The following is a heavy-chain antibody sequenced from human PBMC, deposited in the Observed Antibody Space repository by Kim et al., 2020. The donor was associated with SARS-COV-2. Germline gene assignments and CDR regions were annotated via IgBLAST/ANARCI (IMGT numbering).Heavy chain of an antibody. J-gene: IGHJ5*02. CDR1: GGTFSSYA. CDR2: IIPIFGTA. CDR3: ARSRSLIVVVTASLEGGGWFDP. V-gene: IGHV1-69*13. Sequence: SVKVSCKASGGTFSSYAISWVRQAPGQGLEWMGGIIPIFGTANYAQKFQGRVTITADESTSTAYMELSSLRSEDTAVYYCARSRSLIVVVTASLEGGGWFDPWGQGTLVTVSS. D-gene: IGHD2-21*02.